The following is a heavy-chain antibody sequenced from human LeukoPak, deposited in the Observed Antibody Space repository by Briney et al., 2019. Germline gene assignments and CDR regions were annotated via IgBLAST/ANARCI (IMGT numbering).Heavy chain of an antibody. J-gene: IGHJ4*02. D-gene: IGHD5-24*01. CDR3: AKGDGYNLRVSH. CDR2: ISSDGSNK. V-gene: IGHV3-30*18. CDR1: GFTFSSYV. Sequence: GGSLRLSCAASGFTFSSYVMHWVRQAPGKGLEWVAVISSDGSNKHYADSVKGRFTISRDNSKNTLCLQMNSLRVEDTAVYYCAKGDGYNLRVSHWGQGTLVTASS.